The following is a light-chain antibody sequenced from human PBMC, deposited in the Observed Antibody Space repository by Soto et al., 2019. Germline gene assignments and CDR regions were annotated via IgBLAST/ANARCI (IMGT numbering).Light chain of an antibody. CDR1: QSISSW. V-gene: IGKV1-5*03. Sequence: DIQMTQSPSTLSASVGDRVTITCRASQSISSWLAWYQQKPGKAPKLLIYKASSLESGVPSRFSGSGAGTEFTITIISLQPDDFATYYCQQYNSYPYTFGQGTKLEIK. CDR3: QQYNSYPYT. J-gene: IGKJ2*01. CDR2: KAS.